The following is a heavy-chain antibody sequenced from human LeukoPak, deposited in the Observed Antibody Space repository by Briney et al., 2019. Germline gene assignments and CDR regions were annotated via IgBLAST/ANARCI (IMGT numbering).Heavy chain of an antibody. Sequence: SETLSLTCAGYGDSFSGYYGTWIRQAPGKGLEWIGKVNYSGGTNYNPSLKSRVTMSVDTSKNQSSLKLSSVTAADTAVYYCAACISATWAIDSWGQGTLVTVSS. CDR1: GDSFSGYY. D-gene: IGHD1-7*01. V-gene: IGHV4-34*01. J-gene: IGHJ4*02. CDR2: VNYSGGT. CDR3: AACISATWAIDS.